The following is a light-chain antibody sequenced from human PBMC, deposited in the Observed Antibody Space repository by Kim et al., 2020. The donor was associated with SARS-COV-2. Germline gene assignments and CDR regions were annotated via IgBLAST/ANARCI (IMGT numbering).Light chain of an antibody. CDR1: SSNIESNA. CDR3: SAWDDSLSAYV. V-gene: IGLV1-44*01. Sequence: ELTQPPSASGTPGKRVTISCSGSSSNIESNAVNWYQQLPGTAPKLLIYINNQRPSGVPDRFSGSKSGTSASLAISGLQSEDEADYYCSAWDDSLSAYVFGTGTQLTVL. CDR2: INN. J-gene: IGLJ1*01.